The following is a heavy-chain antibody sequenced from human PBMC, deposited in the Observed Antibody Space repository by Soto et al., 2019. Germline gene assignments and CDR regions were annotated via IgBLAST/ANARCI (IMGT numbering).Heavy chain of an antibody. D-gene: IGHD3-10*01. CDR1: GYTFTGYY. Sequence: QVQLVQSGAEVKKPGASVKVSCKASGYTFTGYYMHWVRQAPGQGLEWMGWINPNSGGTNYAQKFQGRVTMTRDTSISTAYMELSRLRSDDTAVYYCAVPYGSGSYYPLAFAIWGQGTMVTVSS. CDR2: INPNSGGT. V-gene: IGHV1-2*02. J-gene: IGHJ3*02. CDR3: AVPYGSGSYYPLAFAI.